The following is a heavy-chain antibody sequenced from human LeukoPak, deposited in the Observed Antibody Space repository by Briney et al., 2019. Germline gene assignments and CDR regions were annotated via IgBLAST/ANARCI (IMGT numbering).Heavy chain of an antibody. V-gene: IGHV4-59*12. CDR3: ARGGQQWLVRAFDI. CDR1: DGSISDSY. CDR2: IYFTGFT. D-gene: IGHD6-19*01. J-gene: IGHJ3*02. Sequence: SETLSLTCTVTDGSISDSYWSWIRQSPGKGLEWIGYIYFTGFTHYNPSLKSRVTISVDTSKNQFSLKLSSVTAADTAVYYCARGGQQWLVRAFDIWGQGTMVTVSS.